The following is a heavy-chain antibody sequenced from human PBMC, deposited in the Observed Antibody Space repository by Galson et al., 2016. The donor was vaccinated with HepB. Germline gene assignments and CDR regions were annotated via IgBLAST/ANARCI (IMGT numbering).Heavy chain of an antibody. CDR2: ISGSGGRT. J-gene: IGHJ6*02. CDR1: GFTFSSYA. D-gene: IGHD3-9*01. V-gene: IGHV3-23*01. CDR3: ARYYDILTGYSNYGMDV. Sequence: SLRLSCAASGFTFSSYAMSWVRQAPGKGLEWVSAISGSGGRTYYADSVKGRFTISRDNSKNALYLQMNSLRAEDTAVYYCARYYDILTGYSNYGMDVWGQGTTVTVSS.